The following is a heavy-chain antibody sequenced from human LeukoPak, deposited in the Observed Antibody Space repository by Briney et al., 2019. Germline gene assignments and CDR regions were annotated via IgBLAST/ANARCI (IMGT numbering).Heavy chain of an antibody. CDR3: ARSSRQGYFDY. CDR2: ISAYNGNT. V-gene: IGHV1-18*01. J-gene: IGHJ4*02. Sequence: ASVKVSCKASGYTFTSYGISWVRQAPGQGLEWMGWISAYNGNTNYAQKLQGRVTMTRDTSTSTVYMELSSLRSEDTAVYYCARSSRQGYFDYWGQGTLVTVSS. CDR1: GYTFTSYG.